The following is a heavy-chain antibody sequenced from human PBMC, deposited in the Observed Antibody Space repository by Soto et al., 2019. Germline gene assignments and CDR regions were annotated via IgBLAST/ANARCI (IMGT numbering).Heavy chain of an antibody. CDR1: GYTFTSYG. CDR3: ARVLGGVVPAAITILRGYYYYYMDV. V-gene: IGHV1-18*01. D-gene: IGHD2-2*01. J-gene: IGHJ6*03. CDR2: ISAYNGNT. Sequence: QVQLVQSGAEVKKPGASVKVSCKASGYTFTSYGISWVRQAPGQGLEWMGWISAYNGNTNYAQKLQGRVTMTTDTSTSTAYMEMRSLRSDDTAVYYCARVLGGVVPAAITILRGYYYYYMDVWGKGTTVTVSS.